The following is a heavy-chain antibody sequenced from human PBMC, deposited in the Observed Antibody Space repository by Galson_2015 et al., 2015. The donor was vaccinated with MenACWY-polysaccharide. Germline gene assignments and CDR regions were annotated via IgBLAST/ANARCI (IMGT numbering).Heavy chain of an antibody. J-gene: IGHJ4*02. D-gene: IGHD3-22*01. CDR3: AREDSGGYYQLDY. CDR1: GFIFSRSS. V-gene: IGHV3-21*01. Sequence: LRLSCAASGFIFSRSSMNWVRQAPGKGLEWVSSISGSGSYIYYADSVKGRFTISRDNAKNSLYLQMNSLRAEDTAVYYCAREDSGGYYQLDYWGQGTLVTVSS. CDR2: ISGSGSYI.